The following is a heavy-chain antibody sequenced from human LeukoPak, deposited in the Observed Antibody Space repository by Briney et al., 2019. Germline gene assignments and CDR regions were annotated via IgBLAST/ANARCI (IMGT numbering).Heavy chain of an antibody. CDR3: PRQSYASGWNPFDY. D-gene: IGHD6-19*01. V-gene: IGHV3-23*01. J-gene: IGHJ4*02. CDR1: GFTFSNYA. CDR2: ISGGGITT. Sequence: GGSLRLSCAASGFTFSNYAMSWVRQAPGKGLKWVSTISGGGITTYYADSAKGRFTISRDNSKNTMFLQMNSLRADDTAVYYCPRQSYASGWNPFDYWGQGILVTVSS.